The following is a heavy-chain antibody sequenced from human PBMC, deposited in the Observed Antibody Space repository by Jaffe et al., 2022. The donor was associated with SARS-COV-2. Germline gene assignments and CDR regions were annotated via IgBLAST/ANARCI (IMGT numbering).Heavy chain of an antibody. D-gene: IGHD3-9*01. Sequence: EVQLVESGGGLVQPGRSLRLSCAASGFTFDDYAMHWVRQAPGKGLEWVSGISWNSGSIGYADSVKGRFTISRDNAKNSLYLQMNSLRAEDTALYYCAKAGYDILTGFTNAFDIWGQGTMVTVSS. J-gene: IGHJ3*02. CDR2: ISWNSGSI. V-gene: IGHV3-9*01. CDR1: GFTFDDYA. CDR3: AKAGYDILTGFTNAFDI.